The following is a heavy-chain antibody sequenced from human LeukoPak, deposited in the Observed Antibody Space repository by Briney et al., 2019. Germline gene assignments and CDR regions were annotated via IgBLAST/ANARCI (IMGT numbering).Heavy chain of an antibody. J-gene: IGHJ5*02. V-gene: IGHV1-18*01. Sequence: RASVKVSCKASGYTFTSYGISWVRQAPGQGLEWMGWISAYNGNTNYAQKLQGRVTMTTDTSTSTAYMELRSLRSDDTAVYYCARDLISYYYGSGSSPWGQGTLVTVSS. D-gene: IGHD3-10*01. CDR3: ARDLISYYYGSGSSP. CDR2: ISAYNGNT. CDR1: GYTFTSYG.